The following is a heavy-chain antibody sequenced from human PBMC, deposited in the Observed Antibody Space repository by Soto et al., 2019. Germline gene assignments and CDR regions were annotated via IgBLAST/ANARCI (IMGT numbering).Heavy chain of an antibody. CDR2: INPSGGST. J-gene: IGHJ4*02. V-gene: IGHV1-46*01. Sequence: GASVKVSCKASGYTFTSYYMHWVRQAPGQGLEWMGIINPSGGSTSYAQKFQGRVTMTRDTSTSTVYMELSSLRSEDTAVYYCARPRLVGLLRTYYFDYWGQGTLVTVSS. D-gene: IGHD3-3*01. CDR1: GYTFTSYY. CDR3: ARPRLVGLLRTYYFDY.